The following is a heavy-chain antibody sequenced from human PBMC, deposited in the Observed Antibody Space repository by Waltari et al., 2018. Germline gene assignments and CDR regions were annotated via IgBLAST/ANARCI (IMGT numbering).Heavy chain of an antibody. J-gene: IGHJ4*02. CDR1: GYTFTSYA. V-gene: IGHV1-3*01. CDR2: INAGNGNT. CDR3: AREYNWNSSYFDY. Sequence: QVQLVQSGAEVKKPGASVKVSCKASGYTFTSYAMHWVRQAPGQRLEWMGWINAGNGNTKDSQKFQGRVTITRDTSASTAYMELSSLRSEDTAVYYCAREYNWNSSYFDYWGQGTLVTVSS. D-gene: IGHD1-7*01.